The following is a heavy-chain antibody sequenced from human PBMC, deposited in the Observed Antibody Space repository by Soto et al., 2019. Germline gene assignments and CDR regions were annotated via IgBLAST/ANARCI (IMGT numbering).Heavy chain of an antibody. CDR2: LYWDDDK. J-gene: IGHJ4*02. V-gene: IGHV2-5*02. Sequence: QITLKESGPTLVKPTQTLTLTCTFSGFSLNTNAVGVAWIRQPPGKALEWLALLYWDDDKRYSPSLKSILTITTDTSKNQVVLTMTNMDPEDTATYYCAHRRVRDSSGENFDSWGQGTLVTVSS. CDR1: GFSLNTNAVG. CDR3: AHRRVRDSSGENFDS. D-gene: IGHD6-19*01.